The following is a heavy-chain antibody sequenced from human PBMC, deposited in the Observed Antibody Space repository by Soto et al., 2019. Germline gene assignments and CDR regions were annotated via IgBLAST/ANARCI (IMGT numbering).Heavy chain of an antibody. D-gene: IGHD5-12*01. CDR1: GFTFSNYD. V-gene: IGHV3-13*01. CDR2: IDIAGDT. Sequence: EVQLVESGGVLVQPGGALRLSCAASGFTFSNYDMHWVRQATGKGLEWVSAIDIAGDTYYPDSVKGRFTISREKAKNSLYLQMNSLRADDTAVYYCARAARWLQSRYFDLWGRGTLVTVSS. CDR3: ARAARWLQSRYFDL. J-gene: IGHJ2*01.